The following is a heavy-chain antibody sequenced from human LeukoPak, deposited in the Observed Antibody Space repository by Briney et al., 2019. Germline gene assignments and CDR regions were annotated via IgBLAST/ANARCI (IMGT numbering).Heavy chain of an antibody. D-gene: IGHD4-17*01. J-gene: IGHJ2*01. CDR1: GFTFSSYW. CDR2: IKQDGSEK. Sequence: GGSLRLSCAASGFTFSSYWMSWVRQAPGKGLEWVANIKQDGSEKNYVDSVKGRFTISRDNAKNSLFLQMNSLRAEDTAVYYCARISRGVTTLFNWYFDLWGRGTLVTVSS. CDR3: ARISRGVTTLFNWYFDL. V-gene: IGHV3-7*01.